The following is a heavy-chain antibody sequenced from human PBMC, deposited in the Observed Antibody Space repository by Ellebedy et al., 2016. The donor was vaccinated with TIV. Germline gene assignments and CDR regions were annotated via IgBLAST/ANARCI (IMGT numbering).Heavy chain of an antibody. CDR3: ARGHIQGLVRRYWFDS. Sequence: ASVKVSCKASGGIFSSHGIRWVRQAPGQGLEWMGGIIPIFGTAKYAQRFQGRVTISADESTTTSYMELSSLTSDDTAVYYCARGHIQGLVRRYWFDSWGQGTLVTVSS. J-gene: IGHJ5*01. D-gene: IGHD4-23*01. CDR1: GGIFSSHG. CDR2: IIPIFGTA. V-gene: IGHV1-69*13.